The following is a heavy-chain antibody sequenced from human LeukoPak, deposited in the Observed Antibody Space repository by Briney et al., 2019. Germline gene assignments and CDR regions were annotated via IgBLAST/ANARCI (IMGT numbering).Heavy chain of an antibody. Sequence: SETLSLTCTVSGGSISSGGYYWSWIRQHPGKGLEWIGYIYYSGSTYYNPSLKSRVTISVDTSKNQFSLKLSSVTAADTAVYYCARATVNRRPYYYDSSGYYYAFDYWGQGTLVTVSS. CDR1: GGSISSGGYY. D-gene: IGHD3-22*01. CDR3: ARATVNRRPYYYDSSGYYYAFDY. CDR2: IYYSGST. J-gene: IGHJ4*02. V-gene: IGHV4-31*03.